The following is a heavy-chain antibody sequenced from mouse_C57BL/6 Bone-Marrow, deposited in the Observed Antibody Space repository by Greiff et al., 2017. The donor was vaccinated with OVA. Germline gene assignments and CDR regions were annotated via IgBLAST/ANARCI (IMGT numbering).Heavy chain of an antibody. Sequence: ESGPGLVKPSQSLSLTCSVTGYSITSGYYWNWIRQFPGNKLEWMGYISYDGSNNYNPSLKNRISITRDTSKNQFFLKLNSVTTEDTATYYCARVYYYGSDAMDYWGQGTSVTVSS. J-gene: IGHJ4*01. D-gene: IGHD1-1*01. CDR1: GYSITSGYY. CDR3: ARVYYYGSDAMDY. CDR2: ISYDGSN. V-gene: IGHV3-6*01.